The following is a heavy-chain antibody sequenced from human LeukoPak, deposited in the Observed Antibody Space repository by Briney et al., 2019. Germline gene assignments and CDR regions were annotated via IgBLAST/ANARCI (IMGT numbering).Heavy chain of an antibody. CDR3: ARDQHPYYYDSSGYTPGGRDYYYYGMDV. J-gene: IGHJ6*02. V-gene: IGHV3-33*08. CDR2: IWYDGSNK. CDR1: GFTFSSYG. Sequence: SGGSLRLSCAASGFTFSSYGMHWVRQAPGKGLEWVAVIWYDGSNKYYADSVKGRFTISRDNSKNTLYLQMNSLRAEDTAVYYCARDQHPYYYDSSGYTPGGRDYYYYGMDVWGQGTTVTVSS. D-gene: IGHD3-22*01.